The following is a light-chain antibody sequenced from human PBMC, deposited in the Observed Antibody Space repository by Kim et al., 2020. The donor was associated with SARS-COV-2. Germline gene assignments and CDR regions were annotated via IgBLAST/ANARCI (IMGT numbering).Light chain of an antibody. CDR1: QSVASS. CDR2: RAS. Sequence: VSPGERATLSCRASQSVASSLPWYQQKPGQAPRLLIYRASTRATGIPARFSGSGSGTEFTLTISSLQSEDFAVYCCQHYNNWPPLTFGGGTKLEI. V-gene: IGKV3-15*01. CDR3: QHYNNWPPLT. J-gene: IGKJ4*01.